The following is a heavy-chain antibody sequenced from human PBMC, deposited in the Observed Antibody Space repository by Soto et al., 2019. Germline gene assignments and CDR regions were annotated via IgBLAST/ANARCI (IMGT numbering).Heavy chain of an antibody. V-gene: IGHV5-51*01. CDR1: GYSFTSYW. Sequence: GESLKISCNGSGYSFTSYWIGWVRQMPGKGLEWMGIIYPGDSDTRYSPSFQGQVTISADKSISTAYLQWSSLKASDTAMYYCARERVYSGYDGYYYYYGMDVWGQGTTVTVSS. J-gene: IGHJ6*02. D-gene: IGHD5-12*01. CDR3: ARERVYSGYDGYYYYYGMDV. CDR2: IYPGDSDT.